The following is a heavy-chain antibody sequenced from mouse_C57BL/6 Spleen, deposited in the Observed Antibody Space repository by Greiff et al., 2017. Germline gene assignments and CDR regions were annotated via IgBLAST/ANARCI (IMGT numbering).Heavy chain of an antibody. Sequence: VQLKESGAELVKPGASVKISCKASGYAFSSYWMTWVKQRPGKGLEWIGQIYPGDGDTNYNGKFKGKATLTADKCSSTAYMQLSSLTSEDSAVYFCASRYEYEAWFAYWGQGTPVTVSA. CDR3: ASRYEYEAWFAY. D-gene: IGHD2-4*01. CDR1: GYAFSSYW. V-gene: IGHV1-80*01. CDR2: IYPGDGDT. J-gene: IGHJ3*01.